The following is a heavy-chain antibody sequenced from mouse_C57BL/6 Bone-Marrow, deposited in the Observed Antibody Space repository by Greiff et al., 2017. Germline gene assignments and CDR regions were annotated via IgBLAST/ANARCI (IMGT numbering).Heavy chain of an antibody. CDR3: SDDSAVYYCALEVYYGSRRYFDV. V-gene: IGHV1-87*01. CDR2: GQGLEWIG. D-gene: IGHD1-1*01. CDR1: YTFSRRVH. J-gene: IGHJ1*03. Sequence: VQLQESGPELARPWASVKISCQAFYTFSRRVHFAIRDTNYWMQWVKQRPGQGLEWIGAIYPGNGDTSYNLKFKGKATLTADTSSSTDYMQLSSLTSDDSAVYYCALEVYYGSRRYFDVWGTGTTVTVSS.